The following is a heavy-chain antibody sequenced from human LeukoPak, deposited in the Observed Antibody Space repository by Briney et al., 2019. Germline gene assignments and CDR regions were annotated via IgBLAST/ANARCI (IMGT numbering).Heavy chain of an antibody. CDR1: GGSISSYY. D-gene: IGHD2-2*01. CDR2: IYTSGST. J-gene: IGHJ3*02. V-gene: IGHV4-4*07. CDR3: ARGSRLYQLPRGSAFDI. Sequence: SETLSLTCTVSGGSISSYYWSWIRQPAGKGLEWIGRIYTSGSTNYNPSLKSRVTISVDTSKNQFSLKLSSVTAADTAVYYCARGSRLYQLPRGSAFDIWGQGTMVTVSS.